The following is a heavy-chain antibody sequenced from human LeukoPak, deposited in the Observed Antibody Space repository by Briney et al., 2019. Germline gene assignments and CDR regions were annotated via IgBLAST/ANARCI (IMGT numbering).Heavy chain of an antibody. Sequence: GGSLRLSCAASGFTFSSYGMRWVRQAPGKGLEWVAFIRYDGSNKYYADSVKGRFTISRDNSKNTLYLQMNSLRAEDTAMFYCAKDLASGSYYLGYWGQGTLVTVSS. D-gene: IGHD1-26*01. J-gene: IGHJ4*02. CDR3: AKDLASGSYYLGY. V-gene: IGHV3-30*02. CDR1: GFTFSSYG. CDR2: IRYDGSNK.